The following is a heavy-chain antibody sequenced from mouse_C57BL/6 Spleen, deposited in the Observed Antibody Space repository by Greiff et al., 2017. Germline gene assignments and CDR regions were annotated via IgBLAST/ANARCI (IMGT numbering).Heavy chain of an antibody. CDR1: GYAFSSYW. Sequence: QVHVKQSGAELVKPGASVKISCKASGYAFSSYWMNWVKQRPGKGLEWIGQIYPGDGDTNYNGKFKGKATLTADKSSSTAYMQLSSLTSEDSAVYFCARSHDDGAWFAYWGQGTLVTVSA. V-gene: IGHV1-80*01. D-gene: IGHD1-1*01. CDR2: IYPGDGDT. J-gene: IGHJ3*01. CDR3: ARSHDDGAWFAY.